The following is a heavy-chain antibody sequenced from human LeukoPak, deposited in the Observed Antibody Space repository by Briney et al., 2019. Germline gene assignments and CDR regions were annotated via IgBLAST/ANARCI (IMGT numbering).Heavy chain of an antibody. CDR3: AKGDSSGWPYYFDY. CDR1: GFTFNYAW. CDR2: ISSSGGST. Sequence: GGSLRLSCAASGFTFNYAWMSWVRQVPGKGLEWVSAISSSGGSTYYADSVKGRFTISRDNSKNTLYLQVNSLRAEDTAVYYCAKGDSSGWPYYFDYWGQGTLVTVSS. D-gene: IGHD6-19*01. V-gene: IGHV3-23*01. J-gene: IGHJ4*02.